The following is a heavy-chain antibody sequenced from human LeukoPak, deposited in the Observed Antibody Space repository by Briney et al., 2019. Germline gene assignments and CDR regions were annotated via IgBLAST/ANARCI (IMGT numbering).Heavy chain of an antibody. CDR1: GYTFTSYD. V-gene: IGHV1-8*03. CDR3: ASILPYGSSAFDI. Sequence: ASVKVSCKASGYTFTSYDINRVRQATGQGLEWMGWMNPNSGNTGYAQKFQGRVTITRNTSISTAYMELSSLRSEDTAVYYCASILPYGSSAFDIWGQGTMVTVSS. J-gene: IGHJ3*02. D-gene: IGHD4-17*01. CDR2: MNPNSGNT.